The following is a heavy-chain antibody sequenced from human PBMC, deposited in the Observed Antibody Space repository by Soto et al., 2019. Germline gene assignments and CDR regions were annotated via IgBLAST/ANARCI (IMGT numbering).Heavy chain of an antibody. J-gene: IGHJ6*02. Sequence: SLRLSCAASGFTFSSYGMHWVRQAPGKGLEWVAVISYDGSNKYYADSVKGRFTISRDNSKDTLYLQMNSLRAEDTAVYYCAKEQNCGGDCSYPYYYYYGMDVWGQGTTVTVSS. CDR1: GFTFSSYG. V-gene: IGHV3-30*18. CDR2: ISYDGSNK. CDR3: AKEQNCGGDCSYPYYYYYGMDV. D-gene: IGHD2-21*02.